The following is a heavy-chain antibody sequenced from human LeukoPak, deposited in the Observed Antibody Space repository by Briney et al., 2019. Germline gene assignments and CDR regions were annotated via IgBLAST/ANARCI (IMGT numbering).Heavy chain of an antibody. J-gene: IGHJ3*02. D-gene: IGHD3-22*01. V-gene: IGHV1-2*04. CDR2: INPNSGGT. CDR1: GYIFTAYF. Sequence: ASVKVSCKASGYIFTAYFIHWVRQVPGQGLEWLGWINPNSGGTTYAQKFRGWVTMTRDTSISTAYMELSRLRSEDTAVYYCATNLPAYYYDSSPPPKDAFDIWGQGTMVTVSS. CDR3: ATNLPAYYYDSSPPPKDAFDI.